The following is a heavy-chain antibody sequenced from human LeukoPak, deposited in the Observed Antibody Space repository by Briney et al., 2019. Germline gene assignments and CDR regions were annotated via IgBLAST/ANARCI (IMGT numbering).Heavy chain of an antibody. D-gene: IGHD6-19*01. CDR2: ISASGDTT. V-gene: IGHV3-23*01. J-gene: IGHJ6*03. Sequence: GGSLRLSCEASGFTFNKYVMTWVRQAPGKGLEWVSSISASGDTTYYADSVKGPFTISRDNSKNTLYLQMNSLRAEDTAAYYCARDGMVAGTDYYYYYMDVWGKGTTVTVSS. CDR3: ARDGMVAGTDYYYYYMDV. CDR1: GFTFNKYV.